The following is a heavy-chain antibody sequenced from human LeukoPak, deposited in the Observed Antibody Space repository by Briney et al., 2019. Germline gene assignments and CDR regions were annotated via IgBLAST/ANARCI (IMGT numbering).Heavy chain of an antibody. Sequence: GGSLRLSCAASGFTFSSYAMSWVRQAPGKGLEWVAVISYDGSNKYYADSVKGRFTISRDNSKNTLYLQMDSLRAEDTAVYYCAKDRSSGDSWGNYFDYWGQGTLVTVSS. CDR2: ISYDGSNK. CDR3: AKDRSSGDSWGNYFDY. CDR1: GFTFSSYA. V-gene: IGHV3-30*04. J-gene: IGHJ4*02. D-gene: IGHD2-15*01.